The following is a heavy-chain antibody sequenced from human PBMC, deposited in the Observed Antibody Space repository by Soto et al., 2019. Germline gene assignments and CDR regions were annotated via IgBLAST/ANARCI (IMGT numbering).Heavy chain of an antibody. D-gene: IGHD3-3*01. V-gene: IGHV3-23*01. Sequence: GGSLRLCCVASGITFNNFAMTWVRLAPGKGLEWVSSISANSANTYYADSVKGRFIISRDNTKSTVCLHMSGLSAEDSALDDCAKDIGRFFWYAYYIYFWGQG. CDR2: ISANSANT. CDR3: AKDIGRFFWYAYYIYF. CDR1: GITFNNFA. J-gene: IGHJ4*02.